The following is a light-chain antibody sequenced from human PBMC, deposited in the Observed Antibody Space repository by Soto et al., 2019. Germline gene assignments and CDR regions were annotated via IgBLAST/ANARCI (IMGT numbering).Light chain of an antibody. CDR3: QSYDSSLSGYV. Sequence: QSVLTQPPSVSGAPGQTVTISCTGSSSNIGAGYDVHWYQQLPETAPKLLIYDKNNRPSGVPDRFSGSTSGTSASLAITGLQAEDEADYYCQSYDSSLSGYVFATGTKLTVL. V-gene: IGLV1-40*01. CDR2: DKN. J-gene: IGLJ1*01. CDR1: SSNIGAGYD.